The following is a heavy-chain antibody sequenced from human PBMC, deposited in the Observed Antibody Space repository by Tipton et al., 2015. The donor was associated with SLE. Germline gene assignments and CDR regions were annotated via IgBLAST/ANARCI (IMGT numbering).Heavy chain of an antibody. CDR1: GFTFDDYG. D-gene: IGHD1-26*01. CDR2: INWNGGST. CDR3: AKDISDAAASGSYPAFDI. V-gene: IGHV3-20*01. Sequence: SLRLSCAASGFTFDDYGMSWVRQAPGKGLEWVSGINWNGGSTGYADSVKGRFTISRDNAKNSLYLQMNSLRAEDTALYHCAKDISDAAASGSYPAFDIWGQGTMVTVSS. J-gene: IGHJ3*02.